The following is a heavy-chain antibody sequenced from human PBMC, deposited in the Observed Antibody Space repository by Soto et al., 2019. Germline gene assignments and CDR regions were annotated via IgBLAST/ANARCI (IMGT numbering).Heavy chain of an antibody. D-gene: IGHD3-9*01. CDR2: IYYTGGA. V-gene: IGHV4-59*08. J-gene: IGHJ4*02. CDR3: AKRAGTGYYSY. Sequence: QVQLQESGPGLVKPSETLSLTCTVSGGSISNYYWSWFRQPPGKGLEWIGYIYYTGGANYNPSLKTRVTISVDTSKHQSSLKLSSVTAADTAVYYCAKRAGTGYYSYWGQGTLVTVSS. CDR1: GGSISNYY.